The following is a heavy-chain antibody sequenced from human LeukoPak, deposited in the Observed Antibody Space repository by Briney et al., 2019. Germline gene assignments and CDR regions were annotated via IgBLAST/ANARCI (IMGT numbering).Heavy chain of an antibody. Sequence: PGGSLRLSCAAAGFSFSGYRMNWVRQAPGEGLEWVSSISSSGSQMYYADSVRGRFTISRDNAGNSLYLQINSLRAEDTAVYYCATFHYDSSGYSPYFDCWGQGTLVTVSP. CDR3: ATFHYDSSGYSPYFDC. CDR1: GFSFSGYR. CDR2: ISSSGSQM. D-gene: IGHD3-22*01. J-gene: IGHJ4*02. V-gene: IGHV3-21*01.